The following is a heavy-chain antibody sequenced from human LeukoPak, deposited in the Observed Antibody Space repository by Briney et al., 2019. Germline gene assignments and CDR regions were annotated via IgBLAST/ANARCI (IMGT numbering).Heavy chain of an antibody. D-gene: IGHD3-10*01. Sequence: SETLSLTCAVYGGSFSGYYWSWIRQPPGKGLEWIGEINHSGGTNYNPSLKSRVTISVDTSKNQFSLKLSSVTAADTAVYYCARASMVRGVSLWGQGTLVTVSS. CDR2: INHSGGT. CDR1: GGSFSGYY. V-gene: IGHV4-34*01. J-gene: IGHJ4*02. CDR3: ARASMVRGVSL.